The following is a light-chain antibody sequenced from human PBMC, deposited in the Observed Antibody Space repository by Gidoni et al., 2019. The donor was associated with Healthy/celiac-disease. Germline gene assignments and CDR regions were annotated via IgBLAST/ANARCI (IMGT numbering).Light chain of an antibody. CDR2: EVS. CDR3: SSYTSSSTLVV. Sequence: QSALTQPASVSGSPGQSITISCTGTSSDVGGYNYASGYQQNPGKAPKLMIYEVSNRPSGVSTRFSGSKSGNTASLTISGLQAEDEADYYCSSYTSSSTLVVFGGGTKLTVL. CDR1: SSDVGGYNY. J-gene: IGLJ2*01. V-gene: IGLV2-14*01.